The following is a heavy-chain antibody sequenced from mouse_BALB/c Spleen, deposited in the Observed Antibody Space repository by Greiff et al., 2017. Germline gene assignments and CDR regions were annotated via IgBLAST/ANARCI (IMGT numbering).Heavy chain of an antibody. D-gene: IGHD2-4*01. Sequence: EVQLQESGPGLVKPSQSLSLTCTVTGYSITSDYAWNWIRQFPGNKLEWMGYISYSGSTSYNPSLKSRISITRDTSKNQFFLQLNSVTTEDTATYYCARMGLRRGFAYWGQGTLVTVSA. CDR2: ISYSGST. V-gene: IGHV3-2*02. CDR1: GYSITSDYA. CDR3: ARMGLRRGFAY. J-gene: IGHJ3*01.